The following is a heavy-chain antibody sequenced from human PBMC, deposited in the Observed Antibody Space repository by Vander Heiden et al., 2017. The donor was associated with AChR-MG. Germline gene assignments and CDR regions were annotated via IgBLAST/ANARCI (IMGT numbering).Heavy chain of an antibody. Sequence: EVQLVESGGGLVQPGPSLRLSCAASGFTFSSYWMTWVRQAPGKGLQWVANIKQDGSEKYYVDSVKGRFTISRDNAKNSLYLQMNSLRAEDTAMYYCATQDGSPGYWGQGTLVTVSS. D-gene: IGHD6-13*01. J-gene: IGHJ4*02. CDR1: GFTFSSYW. CDR2: IKQDGSEK. CDR3: ATQDGSPGY. V-gene: IGHV3-7*01.